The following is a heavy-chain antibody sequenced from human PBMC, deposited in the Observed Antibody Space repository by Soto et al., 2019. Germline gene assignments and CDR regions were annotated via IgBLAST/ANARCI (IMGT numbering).Heavy chain of an antibody. Sequence: ESGGGVVQPGRSLRLSCAASGFTFRNYGMHWVRQAPGKGLEWVTVIWYDGSNQYYADSVKGRVIISRDNSKNMVYLQMNSLRVEDTAVYYCARGTSRDGYNLDLWGQGTLVTVSS. V-gene: IGHV3-33*01. J-gene: IGHJ5*02. CDR3: ARGTSRDGYNLDL. CDR2: IWYDGSNQ. CDR1: GFTFRNYG. D-gene: IGHD6-25*01.